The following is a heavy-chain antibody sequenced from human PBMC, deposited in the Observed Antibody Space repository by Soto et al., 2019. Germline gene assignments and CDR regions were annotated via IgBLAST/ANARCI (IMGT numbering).Heavy chain of an antibody. V-gene: IGHV3-11*01. CDR3: ARDQEYSSSERRGGFDP. D-gene: IGHD6-6*01. CDR1: GFTFSDYY. Sequence: GGSLRLSCAASGFTFSDYYMSWIRQAPGKGLEWVSYISSSGSTIYYADSVKGRFTISRDNAKNSLYLQMNSLRAEDTAVYYCARDQEYSSSERRGGFDPWGQGTLVTVSS. CDR2: ISSSGSTI. J-gene: IGHJ5*02.